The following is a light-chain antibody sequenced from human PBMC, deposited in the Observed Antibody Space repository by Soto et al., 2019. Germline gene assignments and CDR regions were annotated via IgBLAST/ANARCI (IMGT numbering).Light chain of an antibody. J-gene: IGKJ3*01. CDR1: QSVSSY. CDR2: DAS. CDR3: QQRSNWPSFT. Sequence: EIVLTQSPATLSLSPGERATLSCRASQSVSSYLAWYQQKPGQAPRLLIYDASNRATGIPARFSGSGSGTDFTLTISSLDPEDFAVYYCQQRSNWPSFTFGPGTKVDIK. V-gene: IGKV3-11*01.